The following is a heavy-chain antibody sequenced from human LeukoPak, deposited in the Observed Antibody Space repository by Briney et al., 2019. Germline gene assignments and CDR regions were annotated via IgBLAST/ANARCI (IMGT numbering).Heavy chain of an antibody. CDR1: GYSFTNYW. Sequence: GESLKISCKGSGYSFTNYWIGWVRQMPGKGLERMGIIYPGDSDTKYSPSFQGQVTISADRSISTAYLQWSSLKASDTAMYYCARHRGYSYGYGDYWGQGTLVTVSS. CDR3: ARHRGYSYGYGDY. V-gene: IGHV5-51*01. J-gene: IGHJ4*02. CDR2: IYPGDSDT. D-gene: IGHD5-18*01.